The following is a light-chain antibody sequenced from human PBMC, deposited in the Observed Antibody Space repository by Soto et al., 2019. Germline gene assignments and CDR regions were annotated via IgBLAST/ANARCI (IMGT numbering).Light chain of an antibody. Sequence: QSVLTQPPSVSGAPGQSVTISCIGSSSNIGAGYDVHWYQHVPGTAPKLLIYGISNRPSGVPDRFSGSTSGTSASLAITGLQAEDEADYYCQSYDSSASVVFSGGTKVTVL. CDR1: SSNIGAGYD. J-gene: IGLJ2*01. V-gene: IGLV1-40*01. CDR3: QSYDSSASVV. CDR2: GIS.